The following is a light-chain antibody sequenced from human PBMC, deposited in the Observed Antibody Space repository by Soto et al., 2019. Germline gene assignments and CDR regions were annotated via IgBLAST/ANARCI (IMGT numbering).Light chain of an antibody. V-gene: IGKV1-5*03. CDR3: QHYNSYSDA. CDR2: KAS. Sequence: DIQMTQSPSTLSGSVGDRVTITCRASQTIIMRLAWYHQKPGKAPKRLIYKASTLKSGVPSRFSGSGSGTEFTLTIISLQPDDFATYYCQHYNSYSDAFGQGTKVDIK. CDR1: QTIIMR. J-gene: IGKJ1*01.